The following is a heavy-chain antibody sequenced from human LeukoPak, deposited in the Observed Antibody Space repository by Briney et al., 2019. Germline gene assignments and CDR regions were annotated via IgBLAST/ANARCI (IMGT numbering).Heavy chain of an antibody. Sequence: SETLSLTCAVSGGSISSSSYYWGWIRQPPGKGLEWIGSIYYSGTTYYNPSLKSRVTISVDTSKNQFSLKLSSVTAADTAVYYCARDLRTYGESNDAFDIWGQGTMVTVSS. CDR2: IYYSGTT. CDR3: ARDLRTYGESNDAFDI. J-gene: IGHJ3*02. V-gene: IGHV4-39*07. CDR1: GGSISSSSYY. D-gene: IGHD3-10*01.